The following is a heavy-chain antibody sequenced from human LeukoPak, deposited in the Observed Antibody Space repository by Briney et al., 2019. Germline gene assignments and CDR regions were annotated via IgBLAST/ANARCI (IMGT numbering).Heavy chain of an antibody. V-gene: IGHV6-1*01. CDR1: GDSVSSNTAA. CDR2: TYYRSKWYS. CDR3: ARDAYTSTWYRFDY. D-gene: IGHD6-13*01. J-gene: IGHJ4*02. Sequence: SQTLSLTCGISGDSVSSNTAAWNWIRQSPSRGLEWLGRTYYRSKWYSDYAVSVKSRITINPDTSKNQFSLQLNSVTPEDTATYYCARDAYTSTWYRFDYWGQGTLVTVSS.